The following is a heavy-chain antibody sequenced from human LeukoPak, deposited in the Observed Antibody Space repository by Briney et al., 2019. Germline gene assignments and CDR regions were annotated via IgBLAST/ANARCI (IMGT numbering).Heavy chain of an antibody. V-gene: IGHV4-59*01. D-gene: IGHD3-22*01. CDR2: IYYSGTT. CDR3: ARDLRHGYYDSSGYYYSYFDY. Sequence: SETLSLTCTVSGDSINNYYWSWIRQPPGKGLEWIGYIYYSGTTNYNPSLKSRVSISVDTSKKQFSLKLSSVTAADTAVYYCARDLRHGYYDSSGYYYSYFDYWGQGTLVTVSS. CDR1: GDSINNYY. J-gene: IGHJ4*02.